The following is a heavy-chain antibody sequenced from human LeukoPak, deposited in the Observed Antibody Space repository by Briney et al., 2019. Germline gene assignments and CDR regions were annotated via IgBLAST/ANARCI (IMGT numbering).Heavy chain of an antibody. V-gene: IGHV3-7*01. D-gene: IGHD3-16*01. CDR3: ATYTHWVAGDV. CDR2: MNQDGSEK. CDR1: GFSFTNAW. Sequence: GGSLRLSCEASGFSFTNAWMSWVRQAPGKGLEWVANMNQDGSEKDYVDSVKGRFTISRDNARNSLFLQMSSLRAEDTAVYYCATYTHWVAGDVWGQGTTVTVSS. J-gene: IGHJ6*02.